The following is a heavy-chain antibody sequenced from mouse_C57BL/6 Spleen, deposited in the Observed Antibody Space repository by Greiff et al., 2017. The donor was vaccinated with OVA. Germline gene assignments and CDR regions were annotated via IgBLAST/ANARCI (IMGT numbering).Heavy chain of an antibody. J-gene: IGHJ4*01. V-gene: IGHV1-54*01. CDR3: ARGGYGSSYAMDY. CDR2: INPGSGGT. CDR1: GYAFTNYL. D-gene: IGHD1-1*01. Sequence: VQLQQSGAELVRPGTSVKVSCKASGYAFTNYLIEWVKQRPGKGLEWIGVINPGSGGTNYNEKFKGKATLTADKSSSTAYMQLSSLTSEDSAVYFCARGGYGSSYAMDYWGQGTSVTVSS.